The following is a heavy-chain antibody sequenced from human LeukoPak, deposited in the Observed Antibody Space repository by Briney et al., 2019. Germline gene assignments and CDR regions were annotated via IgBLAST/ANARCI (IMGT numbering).Heavy chain of an antibody. CDR3: WRDLIPAGMTGFDY. CDR2: ISYHASNK. J-gene: IGHJ4*02. V-gene: IGHV3-30*04. D-gene: IGHD1-14*01. Sequence: PGGSLRLSCAASGFTFSSYAMHWVRQAPGKGLEWVAVISYHASNKYYADSVKGRFTISRDNSKNTLYLQMNSLRAEDTAVYYRWRDLIPAGMTGFDYWGQGNLVNVS. CDR1: GFTFSSYA.